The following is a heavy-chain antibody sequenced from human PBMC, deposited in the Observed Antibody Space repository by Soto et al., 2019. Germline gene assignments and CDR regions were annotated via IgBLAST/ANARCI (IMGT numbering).Heavy chain of an antibody. J-gene: IGHJ5*02. CDR2: IYYSGST. V-gene: IGHV4-59*01. D-gene: IGHD6-13*01. CDR3: ARGAGYSSSWPFHP. CDR1: GGSMSGSF. Sequence: QVQLQESGPGLVKPSETLSLTCTVSGGSMSGSFWSWIRQPPGKGLEWIGYIYYSGSTDYNPSLKSRVTISVDTSKNQFSLKLRSVTAADTAVYYCARGAGYSSSWPFHPWGQGTLVTVSS.